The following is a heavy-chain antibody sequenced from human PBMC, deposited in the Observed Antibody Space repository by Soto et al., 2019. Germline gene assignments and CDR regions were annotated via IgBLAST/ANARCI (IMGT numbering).Heavy chain of an antibody. D-gene: IGHD3-22*01. CDR2: IFHSGNT. V-gene: IGHV4-4*02. Sequence: SETLSLTCAVSGGSINRSNWWSWVRQPPGRGLEWIGHIFHSGNTNYNPSLKSRINISIDKSKKQISLKLSSVTAADTAVYYCARDYDGLSPWFDAWGQGTLVTVSS. CDR1: GGSINRSNW. CDR3: ARDYDGLSPWFDA. J-gene: IGHJ5*02.